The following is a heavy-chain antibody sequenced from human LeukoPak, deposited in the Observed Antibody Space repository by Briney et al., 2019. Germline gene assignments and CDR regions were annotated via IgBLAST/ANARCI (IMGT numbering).Heavy chain of an antibody. V-gene: IGHV3-23*01. CDR3: AKDRVVFTTFDAFDM. Sequence: PGGSLRLSCAVSGFTFSNYAMSWVRQAPGRGLEWVSTISGTGSTYYVDSVKGRFAISRDNSQNTVYLQMNSLRAEDTAVYYCAKDRVVFTTFDAFDMWGQGTMVTVSS. CDR1: GFTFSNYA. D-gene: IGHD2/OR15-2a*01. CDR2: ISGTGST. J-gene: IGHJ3*02.